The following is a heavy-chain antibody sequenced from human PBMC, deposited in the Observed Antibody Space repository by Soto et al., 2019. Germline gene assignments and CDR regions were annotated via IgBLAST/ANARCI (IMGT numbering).Heavy chain of an antibody. Sequence: SVKVSCKDSGYRFTGHYIHCVRQAPEQGPEWMGEIGPESGATMYAQKFQGRVTMTTETSIPTVDMELNNPSPDDTAVYYCGRGGSGKVLVCYGSQGTGVPVSS. D-gene: IGHD2-8*02. V-gene: IGHV1-2*02. J-gene: IGHJ4*02. CDR1: GYRFTGHY. CDR2: IGPESGAT. CDR3: GRGGSGKVLVCY.